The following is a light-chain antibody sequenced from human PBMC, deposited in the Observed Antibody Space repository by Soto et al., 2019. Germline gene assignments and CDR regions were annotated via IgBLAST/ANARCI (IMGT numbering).Light chain of an antibody. J-gene: IGLJ1*01. CDR1: SSDVGGYNL. CDR3: CSYAGSYV. V-gene: IGLV2-23*01. CDR2: EGS. Sequence: QSVLTQPASVSGSPGQSITISCTGTSSDVGGYNLVSWYQQHPGKAPKLMIYEGSKRPSGVSNRFSGSKSGNTASLTISGLQAEDEADYYCCSYAGSYVFGTGTKVTVL.